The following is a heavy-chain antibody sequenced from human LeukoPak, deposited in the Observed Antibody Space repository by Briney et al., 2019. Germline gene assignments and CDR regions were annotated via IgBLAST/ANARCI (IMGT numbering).Heavy chain of an antibody. D-gene: IGHD1-26*01. V-gene: IGHV3-21*01. J-gene: IGHJ6*03. CDR3: VRGKWEQHKGPFFSYMDV. CDR1: GFSFSIYT. Sequence: GGSLRLSCAASGFSFSIYTMNWVRQTPVKGLEWVSSISSRSDYIYYADSVKGRFTISRDNAENSLFLQMNSLRDDDTALFYCVRGKWEQHKGPFFSYMDVWGKGTTVTVSS. CDR2: ISSRSDYI.